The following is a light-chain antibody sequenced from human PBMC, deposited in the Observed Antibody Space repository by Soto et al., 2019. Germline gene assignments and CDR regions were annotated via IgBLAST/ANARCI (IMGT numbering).Light chain of an antibody. CDR1: HSVSSSY. CDR3: QQYGSSSMYT. CDR2: GAS. V-gene: IGKV3-20*01. J-gene: IGKJ2*01. Sequence: EIVLTQSPGTLSLSPGERATLSCRASHSVSSSYLAWYQQKPGQAPRLLIYGASSRATGIPDRFSGSGSGTDFTLTISRLEPEDFVVYYCQQYGSSSMYTFGQGTKLEIK.